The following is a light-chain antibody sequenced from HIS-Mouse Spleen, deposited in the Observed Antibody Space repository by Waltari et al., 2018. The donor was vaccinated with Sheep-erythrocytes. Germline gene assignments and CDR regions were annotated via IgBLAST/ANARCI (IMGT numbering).Light chain of an antibody. CDR1: QSVSSN. CDR2: GAS. CDR3: QQLNSYPFT. Sequence: EIVMTQSPATLSVSPGERATLSCRASQSVSSNLAWYQQKPGQAPRLLIYGASTRATGIPARFSGSGSWTEFTLTISSLQPEDFATYYCQQLNSYPFTFGPGTKVDIK. J-gene: IGKJ3*01. V-gene: IGKV3-15*01.